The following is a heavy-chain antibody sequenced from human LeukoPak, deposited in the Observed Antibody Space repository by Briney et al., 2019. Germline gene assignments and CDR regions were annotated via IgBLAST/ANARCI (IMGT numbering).Heavy chain of an antibody. CDR3: ARAPERWYSYGSYTYHYMDV. J-gene: IGHJ6*03. CDR1: GGSISSNTYY. V-gene: IGHV4-61*02. D-gene: IGHD3-10*01. CDR2: IYTSGST. Sequence: SETLSLTCTVSGGSISSNTYYWSWIRQPAGKGLEWIGRIYTSGSTNYNPSLKSRVTISVDTSKNQFSLKLSSVTAADTAIYYCARAPERWYSYGSYTYHYMDVWGRGTTVTVSS.